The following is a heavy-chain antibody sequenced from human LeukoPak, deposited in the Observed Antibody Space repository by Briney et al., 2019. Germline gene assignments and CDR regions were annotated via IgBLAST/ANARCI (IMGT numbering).Heavy chain of an antibody. CDR3: ASHPYSSGWYVDY. Sequence: SEILSLTCTVSGGSISSRSYYWGWIRQPPGKGLEWIANIYYSGSTYYNPSLKSRVTISVDTSKNQFSLKVYSVTAADTAVYYCASHPYSSGWYVDYWGQGTLVTVSS. D-gene: IGHD6-19*01. J-gene: IGHJ4*02. V-gene: IGHV4-39*01. CDR1: GGSISSRSYY. CDR2: IYYSGST.